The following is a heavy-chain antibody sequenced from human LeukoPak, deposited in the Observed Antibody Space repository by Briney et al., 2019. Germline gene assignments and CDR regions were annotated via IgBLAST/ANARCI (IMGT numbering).Heavy chain of an antibody. CDR3: ASISVAGTVDY. CDR1: GFTVSSNY. D-gene: IGHD6-19*01. J-gene: IGHJ4*02. Sequence: GGSLRLSCAASGFTVSSNYMSWVRQAPGKRLEWVSVIYSGGSTYYADSVKGRFTISRDNSKNTLYLQMNSLRAEDTAVYYCASISVAGTVDYWGQGTLVTVSS. CDR2: IYSGGST. V-gene: IGHV3-53*01.